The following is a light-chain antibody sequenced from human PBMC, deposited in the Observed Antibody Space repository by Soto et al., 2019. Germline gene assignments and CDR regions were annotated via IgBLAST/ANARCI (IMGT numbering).Light chain of an antibody. CDR3: QQSYNTPTIT. V-gene: IGKV1-39*01. Sequence: DIQMTQSPSSLSASVGDRVTITCRASQSISDYLNWYQQKPGKAPNLLIYASSNLQSGVPSRFSGSGSGTDFTLTISTLQPEDFVTYYCQQSYNTPTITFGQGTRLEIK. J-gene: IGKJ5*01. CDR1: QSISDY. CDR2: ASS.